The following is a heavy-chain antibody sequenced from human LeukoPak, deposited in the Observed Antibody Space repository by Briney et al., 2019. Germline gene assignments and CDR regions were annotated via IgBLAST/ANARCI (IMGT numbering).Heavy chain of an antibody. CDR3: ARDGRIAVAGFYYYYGMDV. D-gene: IGHD6-19*01. V-gene: IGHV4-4*02. CDR1: GGSISSSNW. Sequence: SGTLSLTCAVSGGSISSSNWWSWVRQPPGKGLEWIGEIYHSGSTNYNPSLKSRVTISVDKSKNQFSLKLSSVTAADTAMYYCARDGRIAVAGFYYYYGMDVWGQGTTVTVSS. CDR2: IYHSGST. J-gene: IGHJ6*02.